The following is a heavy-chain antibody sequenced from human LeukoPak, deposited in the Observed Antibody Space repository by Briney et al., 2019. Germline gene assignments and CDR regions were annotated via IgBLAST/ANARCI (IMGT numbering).Heavy chain of an antibody. D-gene: IGHD2-2*01. Sequence: ASVKVSCKASGYTFTSYGISWVRQAPGQGLEWMGWISAYNGNTNYAQKLQGRVTMTTDTSTSTAYMELSRLRSDDTAVYYCARAPATVSNFDYWGQGTLVTVSS. CDR2: ISAYNGNT. V-gene: IGHV1-18*01. J-gene: IGHJ4*02. CDR3: ARAPATVSNFDY. CDR1: GYTFTSYG.